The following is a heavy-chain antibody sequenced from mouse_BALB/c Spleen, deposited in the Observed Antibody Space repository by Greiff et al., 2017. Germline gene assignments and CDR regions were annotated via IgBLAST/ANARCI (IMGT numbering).Heavy chain of an antibody. J-gene: IGHJ1*01. CDR2: IDPYNGGT. V-gene: IGHV1S135*01. CDR3: ARGYGNPYFDV. Sequence: VQLQQSGPELVKPGASVKLSCKASGYAFTSYYMYWVKQSHGQSLDWIGYIDPYNGGTSYNQKFKGKATLTVDKSSSTSYMHLNSLTSEDSAVYDCARGYGNPYFDVWGAGTTVTVSS. D-gene: IGHD2-10*02. CDR1: GYAFTSYY.